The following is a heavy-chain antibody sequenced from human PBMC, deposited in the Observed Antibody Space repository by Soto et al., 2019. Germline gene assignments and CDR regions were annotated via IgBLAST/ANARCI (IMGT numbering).Heavy chain of an antibody. D-gene: IGHD4-17*01. CDR2: ISYDESNK. V-gene: IGHV3-30*18. CDR1: GFTFSAYG. Sequence: QVQLVESGGGVVQPGRSLRLSCAASGFTFSAYGMHWVRQAPGKGLEWVAVISYDESNKYYGDSVKGRFTISRDNSKNTLYLQMNSQRVEDTAIYYCAKTGRDYGDSPNDYWGQGTLVTVSS. J-gene: IGHJ4*02. CDR3: AKTGRDYGDSPNDY.